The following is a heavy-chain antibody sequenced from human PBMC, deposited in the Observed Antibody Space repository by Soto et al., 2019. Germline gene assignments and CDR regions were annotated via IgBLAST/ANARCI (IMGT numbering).Heavy chain of an antibody. CDR2: RYDDAST. V-gene: IGHV4-39*01. CDR1: GDSIRNRNYY. Sequence: LQLQESGPGLVKPSETLSLTCTVFGDSIRNRNYYWAWIRQPPGKGLEWIVSRYDDASTFYNPYLRGRISVFIDTSKKQLSLKMTSVTAADKAVYYGARGIYEGSSGYDLDVWGQGSRVTVSS. CDR3: ARGIYEGSSGYDLDV. J-gene: IGHJ4*02. D-gene: IGHD3-22*01.